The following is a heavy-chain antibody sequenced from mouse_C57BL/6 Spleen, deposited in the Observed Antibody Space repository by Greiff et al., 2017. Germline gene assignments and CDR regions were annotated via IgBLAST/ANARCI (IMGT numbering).Heavy chain of an antibody. CDR1: GFNIKDDY. J-gene: IGHJ2*01. D-gene: IGHD1-1*01. CDR3: TTGFINGY. Sequence: EVQLQQSGAELVRPGASVKLSCTASGFNIKDDYMHWVKQRPEQGLEWIGWLNPEKGDTAYASKFQGKATITADTSSNTAYLQLSSLTSEDTAVYYCTTGFINGYWGQGTTLTVSS. CDR2: LNPEKGDT. V-gene: IGHV14-4*01.